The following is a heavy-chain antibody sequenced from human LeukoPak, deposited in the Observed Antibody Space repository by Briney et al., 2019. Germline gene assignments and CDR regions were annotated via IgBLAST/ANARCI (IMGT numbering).Heavy chain of an antibody. J-gene: IGHJ4*02. V-gene: IGHV4-30-2*01. CDR1: GGSISSGGYS. CDR3: ARVEMATISLDY. D-gene: IGHD5-24*01. CDR2: IYHSGST. Sequence: SQTLSLTCAVSGGSISSGGYSWSWIRQPPGKGLEWIGYIYHSGSTYYNPSLKSRVTISVDRSKYQFSLKLSSVTAADTAVYYCARVEMATISLDYWGQGTLVTVSS.